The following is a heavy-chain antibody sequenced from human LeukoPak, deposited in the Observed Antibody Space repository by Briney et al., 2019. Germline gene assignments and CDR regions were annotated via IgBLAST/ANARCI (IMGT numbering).Heavy chain of an antibody. J-gene: IGHJ6*02. CDR1: GFTVSSNY. V-gene: IGHV3-66*01. CDR3: ARDPISAAGPSGQGMDV. CDR2: IYSGGST. Sequence: GRSLRLSCAASGFTVSSNYMSWVRQAPGKGLEWVSVIYSGGSTYYADSVKGRFTISRDNSKNTLYLQMNSLRAEDTAVYYCARDPISAAGPSGQGMDVWGQGTTVTVSS. D-gene: IGHD6-13*01.